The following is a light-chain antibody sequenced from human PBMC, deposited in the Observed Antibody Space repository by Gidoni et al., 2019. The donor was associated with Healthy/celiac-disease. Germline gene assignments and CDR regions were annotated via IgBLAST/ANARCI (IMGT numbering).Light chain of an antibody. CDR1: QSISSC. J-gene: IGKJ2*01. CDR3: QQYNSYSYT. Sequence: DIQMTQSPSTLSASVGDRVTITCRARQSISSCLAWYQQKPRKAPKLLIYKASSLESGVPSRFSGSGSGTEFTLTISSLQPDDFATYYCQQYNSYSYTFGQGTKLEIK. V-gene: IGKV1-5*03. CDR2: KAS.